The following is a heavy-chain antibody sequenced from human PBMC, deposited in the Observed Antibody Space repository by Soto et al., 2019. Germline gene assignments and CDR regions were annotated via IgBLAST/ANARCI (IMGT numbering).Heavy chain of an antibody. Sequence: GGSLRLSCAASGFTLSDFYMSWIRQAPGKGLEWVSYISSSGRTIFYADSVRGRFTISRDNAENSLYLQMNSLRAEDTALYYCARNSEHFDYWGQGTLVTVSS. CDR2: ISSSGRTI. CDR3: ARNSEHFDY. V-gene: IGHV3-11*01. D-gene: IGHD1-26*01. J-gene: IGHJ4*02. CDR1: GFTLSDFY.